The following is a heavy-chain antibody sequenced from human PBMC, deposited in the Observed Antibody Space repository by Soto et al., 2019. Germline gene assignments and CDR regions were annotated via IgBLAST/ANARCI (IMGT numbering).Heavy chain of an antibody. J-gene: IGHJ6*03. D-gene: IGHD2-2*01. Sequence: SETLSLTCTVSGGSISSGGYYWSWIRQHPGKGLEWIGYIYYSGSTYYNPSLKSRVTISVDTSKNQFSLKLSSVTAADTAVYYCASAVPAANNYYMDVWGKGTTVTVSS. CDR1: GGSISSGGYY. CDR3: ASAVPAANNYYMDV. CDR2: IYYSGST. V-gene: IGHV4-31*03.